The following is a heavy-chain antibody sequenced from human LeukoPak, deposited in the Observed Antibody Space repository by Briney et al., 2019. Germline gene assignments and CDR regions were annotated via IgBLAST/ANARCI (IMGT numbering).Heavy chain of an antibody. Sequence: PGGSLRLSCVASGFIFDDSLMHWVRQAPGKGLEWVSLISRDGSTPYYADSVKGRFTISRDNSKNSLFLQMNSLTTEDTAVYFCARDISGNCFDSWGQGTLVTVSS. J-gene: IGHJ4*02. D-gene: IGHD1-26*01. V-gene: IGHV3-43*01. CDR2: ISRDGSTP. CDR1: GFIFDDSL. CDR3: ARDISGNCFDS.